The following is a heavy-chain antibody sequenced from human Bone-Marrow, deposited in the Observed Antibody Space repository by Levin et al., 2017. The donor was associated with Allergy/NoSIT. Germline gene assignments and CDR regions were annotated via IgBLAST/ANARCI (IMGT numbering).Heavy chain of an antibody. Sequence: SQTLSLTCTVSGDSLTSHYWSWIRQSPGKGLEWTGFIYYGGRTNYNPSLKSRVRISVDTSKNQFSLRLATVTAADTAVYYCAKVDSSSWNPPEYYFDCWGQGALVAVSS. CDR2: IYYGGRT. CDR1: GDSLTSHY. CDR3: AKVDSSSWNPPEYYFDC. V-gene: IGHV4-59*11. J-gene: IGHJ4*02. D-gene: IGHD6-13*01.